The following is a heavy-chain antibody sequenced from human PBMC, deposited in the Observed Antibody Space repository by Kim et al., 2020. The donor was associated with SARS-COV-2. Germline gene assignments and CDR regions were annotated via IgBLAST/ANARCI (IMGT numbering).Heavy chain of an antibody. D-gene: IGHD2-15*01. V-gene: IGHV3-11*06. CDR3: ARVVVVAATPGYYYYGMDV. J-gene: IGHJ6*02. Sequence: RFTISRDNAKNSLYLQMNSLRAEDTAVYYCARVVVVAATPGYYYYGMDVWGQGTTVTVSS.